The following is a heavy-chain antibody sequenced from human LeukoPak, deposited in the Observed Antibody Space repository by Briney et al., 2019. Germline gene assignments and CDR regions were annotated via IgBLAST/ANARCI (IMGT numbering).Heavy chain of an antibody. CDR2: INAGNGNT. Sequence: GASVKVSCKASGYTFTSYAMHWVRQAPGQRLEWMGWINAGNGNTKYSQKLQGRVTITRDTSASTAYMELSSLRSEDTAVYYCARVQQQLDPAVDAFDIWGQGTMVTVSS. V-gene: IGHV1-3*01. CDR3: ARVQQQLDPAVDAFDI. CDR1: GYTFTSYA. D-gene: IGHD6-13*01. J-gene: IGHJ3*02.